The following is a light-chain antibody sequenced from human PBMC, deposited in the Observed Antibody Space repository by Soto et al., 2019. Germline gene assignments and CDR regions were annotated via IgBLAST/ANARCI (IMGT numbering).Light chain of an antibody. CDR1: QSVDSSY. V-gene: IGKV3-20*01. J-gene: IGKJ2*01. Sequence: DIVLTQSPGTLSLAPGERATLSCRASQSVDSSYLAWYQQKPGQAPRLLIYDASTRATGIPDRFSGSGSGTDFTLTIRRVEPDDFAVYYCQQYGISTPYTFGQGTKLEIK. CDR2: DAS. CDR3: QQYGISTPYT.